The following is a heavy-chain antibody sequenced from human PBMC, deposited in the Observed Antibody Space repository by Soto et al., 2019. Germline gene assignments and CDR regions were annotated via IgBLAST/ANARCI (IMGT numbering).Heavy chain of an antibody. CDR2: ISSSGSTI. V-gene: IGHV3-48*03. CDR1: GFTFGSYE. D-gene: IGHD3-22*01. J-gene: IGHJ4*02. CDR3: ARAPYYYDSSGYYLLPYFDY. Sequence: WGSLRLSCAASGFTFGSYEINLFGHAAVKWLERVSYISSSGSTIYYADSVKGRFTISRDNAKNSLYLQMNSLRAEDTAVYYCARAPYYYDSSGYYLLPYFDYWGQGTLVTVSS.